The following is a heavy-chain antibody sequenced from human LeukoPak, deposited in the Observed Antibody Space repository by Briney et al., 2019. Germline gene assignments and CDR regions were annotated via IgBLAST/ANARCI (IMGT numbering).Heavy chain of an antibody. CDR1: GGSFSGYY. J-gene: IGHJ3*02. D-gene: IGHD2-21*02. CDR3: ARGDLFYCGGDCPRAFDI. V-gene: IGHV4-34*01. CDR2: INHSGST. Sequence: PSETLSLTCAVYGGSFSGYYWSWIRQPPGKGLEWIGEINHSGSTNYNPSLKSRVTISVDTSKNQFSLKLSSVTAAQPAVHYCARGDLFYCGGDCPRAFDIWGQGPMVPVSS.